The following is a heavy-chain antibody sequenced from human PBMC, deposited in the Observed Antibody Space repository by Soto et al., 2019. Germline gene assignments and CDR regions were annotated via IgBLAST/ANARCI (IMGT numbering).Heavy chain of an antibody. V-gene: IGHV4-31*03. CDR1: GGSISSGGYY. D-gene: IGHD6-13*01. J-gene: IGHJ5*02. CDR2: IYYSGST. Sequence: QVQLQESGPGLVKPSQTLSLTCTVSGGSISSGGYYWSWIRQHPGKGLEWMGYIYYSGSTYYNPSLKSRVTISVDTSKNQFSLKLSSVTAADTAVYYCARVAYSSSWPTWWDNWFDPWGQGTLVTVSS. CDR3: ARVAYSSSWPTWWDNWFDP.